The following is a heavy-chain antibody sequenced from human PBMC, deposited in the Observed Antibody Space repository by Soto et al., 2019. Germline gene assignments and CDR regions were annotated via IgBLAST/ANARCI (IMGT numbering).Heavy chain of an antibody. V-gene: IGHV4-31*03. CDR3: ARESTRKQGMDV. D-gene: IGHD6-13*01. CDR2: IYDIGST. CDR1: GGSISSGGYY. J-gene: IGHJ6*02. Sequence: NPSETLSLTCTVSGGSISSGGYYWSWIRQHPGKGLEWIGYIYDIGSTYYNPSLKSRLTMTVDTSKNQFSLNLSSVTAADTAVYYCARESTRKQGMDVWGQGTTVTVSS.